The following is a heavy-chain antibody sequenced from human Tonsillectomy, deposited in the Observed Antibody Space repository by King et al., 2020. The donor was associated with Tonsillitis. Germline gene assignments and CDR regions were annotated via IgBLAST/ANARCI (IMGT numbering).Heavy chain of an antibody. CDR1: GGTFSSYS. D-gene: IGHD2-15*01. CDR2: IIPLFRTT. J-gene: IGHJ4*02. V-gene: IGHV1-69*01. Sequence: QLVQSGAEVKKPGSSVKVSCKSSGGTFSSYSISWIRQAPGQGLEWMGGIIPLFRTTSYAQKFQGRVTITADDSTSTAYLVLSGLRSEDTAVYYCARDCSGGTCFEYWGQGALSTVSS. CDR3: ARDCSGGTCFEY.